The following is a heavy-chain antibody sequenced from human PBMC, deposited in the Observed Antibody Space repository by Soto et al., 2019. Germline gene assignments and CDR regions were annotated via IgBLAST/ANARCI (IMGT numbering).Heavy chain of an antibody. CDR2: ISGYNGNT. J-gene: IGHJ6*02. D-gene: IGHD2-2*01. Sequence: QVRLVQSAAEVKKPGASVKVSCKASGYTFTSYGISWVRQAPGQGLEWMGWISGYNGNTNLAQKLQGRVTMTTDTPTSTAFMELMSLRPDDTAVYYCARIADCSLTTCSFPSRFHIRGYYYYYGMDVWGQGTTVTVSS. CDR1: GYTFTSYG. V-gene: IGHV1-18*01. CDR3: ARIADCSLTTCSFPSRFHIRGYYYYYGMDV.